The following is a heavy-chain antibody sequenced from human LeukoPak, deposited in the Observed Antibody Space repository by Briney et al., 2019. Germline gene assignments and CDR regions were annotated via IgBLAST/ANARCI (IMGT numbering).Heavy chain of an antibody. V-gene: IGHV3-23*01. J-gene: IGHJ3*02. CDR1: GFNFSDYY. D-gene: IGHD6-13*01. CDR2: ITGDASVT. CDR3: AKAYSSSLYGDAFHI. Sequence: PGGSLRLSCAASGFNFSDYYMSWVRQAPGKGLEWVSGITGDASVTYDADSVKGRFNISRDNSKNTLYLQLNSLRVEDTAVYYCAKAYSSSLYGDAFHIWSQGTKVTVSP.